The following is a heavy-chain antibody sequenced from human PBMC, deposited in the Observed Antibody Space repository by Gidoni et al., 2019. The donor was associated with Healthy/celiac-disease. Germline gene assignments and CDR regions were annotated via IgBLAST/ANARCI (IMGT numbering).Heavy chain of an antibody. CDR1: GGSFRGYY. D-gene: IGHD1-26*01. V-gene: IGHV4-34*01. Sequence: QVQLQQWGAGLLKPSETLSLTCAVSGGSFRGYYWSWIRQPPGKGLEWIGEINHSGSTNYNPSLKSRVTISVDTSKNQFSLQLSSVTAADTAVYYCASGSGSYYYYYGMDVWGQGTTVTVSS. CDR3: ASGSGSYYYYYGMDV. J-gene: IGHJ6*02. CDR2: INHSGST.